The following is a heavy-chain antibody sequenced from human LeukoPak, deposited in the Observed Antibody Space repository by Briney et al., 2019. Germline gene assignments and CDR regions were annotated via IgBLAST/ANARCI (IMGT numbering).Heavy chain of an antibody. V-gene: IGHV3-23*01. CDR3: ARADGEITIFGVVTSDAFDI. CDR1: GFTFSSNA. Sequence: GGSLRLSCAASGFTFSSNAMSWVRQAPGKGLEWVSTISGNGGGTYYADSVKGRFTISRDNSKNTLFLQMSGLRAEDTAVYYCARADGEITIFGVVTSDAFDIWGQGTMVTVSS. D-gene: IGHD3-3*01. J-gene: IGHJ3*02. CDR2: ISGNGGGT.